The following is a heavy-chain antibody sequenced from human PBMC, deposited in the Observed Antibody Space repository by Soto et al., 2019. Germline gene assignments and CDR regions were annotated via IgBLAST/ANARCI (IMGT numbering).Heavy chain of an antibody. J-gene: IGHJ4*02. V-gene: IGHV4-30-2*01. CDR1: GDSISSGGYS. CDR3: ARSRGIMSPYDY. Sequence: SETLSLTCTVSGDSISSGGYSWSWIRQPPGKGLEWVGYIDRSGSTYYNPSLQSRVTISVDSSKHHFSLRLSSVTAADTAVYYCARSRGIMSPYDYWGQGILVTVSS. CDR2: IDRSGST. D-gene: IGHD3-16*01.